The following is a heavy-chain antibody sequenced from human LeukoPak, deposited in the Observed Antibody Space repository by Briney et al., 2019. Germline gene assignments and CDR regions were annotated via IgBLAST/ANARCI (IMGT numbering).Heavy chain of an antibody. J-gene: IGHJ6*03. V-gene: IGHV3-11*04. D-gene: IGHD3-3*01. CDR3: ARDRRAPYYGFRSGYIDHYYMDV. CDR2: IKTTGLTT. Sequence: GGSLRLSCAASGFDFSDYYMSWIRQAPGKGLEWISNIKTTGLTTYYADSVKGRFTISRDNAKNSLFLQMNSLRAEDTAVYYCARDRRAPYYGFRSGYIDHYYMDVWGKGTTVTVSS. CDR1: GFDFSDYY.